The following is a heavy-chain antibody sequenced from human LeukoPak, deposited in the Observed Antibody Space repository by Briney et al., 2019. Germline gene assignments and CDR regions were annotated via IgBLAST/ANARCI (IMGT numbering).Heavy chain of an antibody. CDR3: AVISAAPNKFDY. V-gene: IGHV3-30*03. Sequence: GGSLRLSCAASRFTFSRYGMHWVRQAPGKGLEWVAAISNDGSNKYYADSVKGRFTISRDNSKNTLYLQMNSLRAEDTAVYYCAVISAAPNKFDYWGQGTLVTVSS. D-gene: IGHD6-13*01. CDR1: RFTFSRYG. CDR2: ISNDGSNK. J-gene: IGHJ4*02.